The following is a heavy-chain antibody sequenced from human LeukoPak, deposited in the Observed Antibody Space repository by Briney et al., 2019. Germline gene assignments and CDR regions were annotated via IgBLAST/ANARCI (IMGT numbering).Heavy chain of an antibody. CDR3: ARVDITMVRGGYMDV. J-gene: IGHJ6*03. V-gene: IGHV3-48*03. CDR1: GFTFSSYE. Sequence: GGSLRLSCAASGFTFSSYEMNWVRQAPGKGLEWVSYISSSGSTIYYADSVKGRFTISRDNAKNSLYLQMNSLRAEDTAVYYRARVDITMVRGGYMDVWGKGTTVTISS. CDR2: ISSSGSTI. D-gene: IGHD3-10*01.